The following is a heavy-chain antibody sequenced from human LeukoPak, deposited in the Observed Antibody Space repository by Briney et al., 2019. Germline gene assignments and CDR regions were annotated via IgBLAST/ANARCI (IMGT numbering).Heavy chain of an antibody. CDR1: GLTFSTYA. CDR2: ISGSGDST. CDR3: VKERRSGWPENYFDY. J-gene: IGHJ4*02. Sequence: GGSLRLSSAASGLTFSTYAMSWVRQAPGKGLEWDSAISGSGDSTYYADSVKGRLTISRDNSKNTLYLQMNSLRAEDTAVYYCVKERRSGWPENYFDYWGQGALVAVSS. D-gene: IGHD6-19*01. V-gene: IGHV3-23*01.